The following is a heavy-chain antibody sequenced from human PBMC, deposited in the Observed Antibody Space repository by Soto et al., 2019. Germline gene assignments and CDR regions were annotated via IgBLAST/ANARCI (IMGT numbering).Heavy chain of an antibody. Sequence: GGSLRLSCAASGFTFSNAWMNWVRQAPGKGLEWVGRIKSKTDGGTTDYAAPVKGRFTISRDDSKNTLYLQMNSLKTEDTAVYYCTTAGDRRGWELPYDYWGQGTLVTVSS. CDR1: GFTFSNAW. J-gene: IGHJ4*02. CDR3: TTAGDRRGWELPYDY. V-gene: IGHV3-15*07. CDR2: IKSKTDGGTT. D-gene: IGHD1-26*01.